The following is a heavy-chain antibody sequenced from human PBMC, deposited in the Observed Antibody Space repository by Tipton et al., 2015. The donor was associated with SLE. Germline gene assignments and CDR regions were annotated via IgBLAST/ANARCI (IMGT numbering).Heavy chain of an antibody. CDR1: GGSISSYY. CDR2: IYDSGST. D-gene: IGHD3-9*01. V-gene: IGHV4-59*01. CDR3: ARGLGFDWFNY. J-gene: IGHJ4*02. Sequence: LRLSCTVSGGSISSYYWSWIRQPPGKGLEWIGYIYDSGSTNYNPSLKSRVTISVDTSKNQFSLNLSAVTAADTAVYYCARGLGFDWFNYWGQGTLVTVSS.